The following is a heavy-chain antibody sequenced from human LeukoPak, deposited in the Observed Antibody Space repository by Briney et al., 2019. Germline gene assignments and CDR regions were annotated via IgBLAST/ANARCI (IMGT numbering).Heavy chain of an antibody. Sequence: PSETLSLTCAVYGGSFSGYYWSWIRQPAGKGLEWIGRIYTSGSTNYNPSLKSRVTISEDTSKNQFSLKLSSVTAADTAVYYCARGGSGWNYYYYYMDVWGKGTTVTISS. D-gene: IGHD6-19*01. V-gene: IGHV4-59*10. J-gene: IGHJ6*03. CDR3: ARGGSGWNYYYYYMDV. CDR1: GGSFSGYY. CDR2: IYTSGST.